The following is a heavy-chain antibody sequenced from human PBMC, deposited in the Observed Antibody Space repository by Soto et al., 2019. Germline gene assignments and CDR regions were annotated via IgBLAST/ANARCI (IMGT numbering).Heavy chain of an antibody. Sequence: GESLKISCKASVDISTIYWIGWVRQMPGKGLEWMGIIHPSDSDTTYSPSFQGRVTISADESISTAYLQWSSLKASDTAMYYCATYYNYAMDVWGQGTTVTVSS. V-gene: IGHV5-51*01. CDR2: IHPSDSDT. CDR1: VDISTIYW. J-gene: IGHJ6*02. CDR3: ATYYNYAMDV.